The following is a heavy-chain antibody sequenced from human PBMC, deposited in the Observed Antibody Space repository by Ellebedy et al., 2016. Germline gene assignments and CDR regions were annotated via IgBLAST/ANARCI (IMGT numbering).Heavy chain of an antibody. Sequence: SETLSLXXTVSGGSISSGSYYWSWIRQPAGKGLEWIGRIYTSGSTNYNPSLKSRVTMSVDTSKNQFSLKLSSVTAADTAVYYCARSSSPTPREWVWFDPWGQGTLVTVSS. V-gene: IGHV4-61*02. CDR1: GGSISSGSYY. CDR3: ARSSSPTPREWVWFDP. CDR2: IYTSGST. J-gene: IGHJ5*02. D-gene: IGHD6-13*01.